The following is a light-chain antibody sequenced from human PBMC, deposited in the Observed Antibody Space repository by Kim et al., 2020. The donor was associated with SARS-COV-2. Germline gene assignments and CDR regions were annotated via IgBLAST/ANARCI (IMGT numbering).Light chain of an antibody. Sequence: SSELTQDPAVSVALGQTVRITCQGDSLRSYYASWYQQKPGQAPVLVIYGKNNRPSGIPDRFSVSSSGNTASLTITGAQAEDEADYYCNSRDSSGNLYVFGTGTKVTVL. J-gene: IGLJ1*01. CDR3: NSRDSSGNLYV. CDR1: SLRSYY. V-gene: IGLV3-19*01. CDR2: GKN.